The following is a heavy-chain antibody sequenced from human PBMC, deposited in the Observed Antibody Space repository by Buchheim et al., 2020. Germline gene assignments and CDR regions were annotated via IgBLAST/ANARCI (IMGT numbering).Heavy chain of an antibody. CDR3: ARRRGDHTHYYFDY. D-gene: IGHD5-24*01. CDR1: GFTFTTYW. Sequence: EVQLVESGGGLVQPGGSLRLSCGASGFTFTTYWMSWVRQAPGKGLEWLANIKQDGSEEYYVDSVKGRFTISSDNAKNSLYLQMNSLRARDTAVYYCARRRGDHTHYYFDYWGQGTL. J-gene: IGHJ4*02. CDR2: IKQDGSEE. V-gene: IGHV3-7*01.